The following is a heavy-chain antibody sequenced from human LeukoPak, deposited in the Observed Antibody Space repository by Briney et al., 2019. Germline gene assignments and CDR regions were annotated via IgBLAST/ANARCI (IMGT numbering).Heavy chain of an antibody. CDR3: AKLTSIAVDI. Sequence: GGSLRLSCAASGFTFISYGMHWVRQAPGKGLEWVAVISYDGSNKYYADSVKGRFTISRDNSKNTLYLQMNSLRAEDTAVYYCAKLTSIAVDIWGQGTMVTVSS. CDR1: GFTFISYG. CDR2: ISYDGSNK. J-gene: IGHJ3*02. D-gene: IGHD6-19*01. V-gene: IGHV3-30*18.